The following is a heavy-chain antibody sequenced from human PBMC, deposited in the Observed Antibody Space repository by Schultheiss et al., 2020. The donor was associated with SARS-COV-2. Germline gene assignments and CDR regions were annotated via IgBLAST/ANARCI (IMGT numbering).Heavy chain of an antibody. CDR3: AKGSGGSCYSGLQH. J-gene: IGHJ1*01. Sequence: GGSLRLSCAASGFIVSDKYMNWVRQAPGKGLEWVSVMYSGGNTFYADSVEGRFTISRHNSQNTLYLQMNSLRPEDTAVYYCAKGSGGSCYSGLQHWGQGTLVTVSS. CDR1: GFIVSDKY. CDR2: MYSGGNT. V-gene: IGHV3-53*04. D-gene: IGHD2-15*01.